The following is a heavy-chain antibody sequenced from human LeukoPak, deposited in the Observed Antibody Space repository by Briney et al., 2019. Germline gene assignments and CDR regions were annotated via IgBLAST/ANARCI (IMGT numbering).Heavy chain of an antibody. V-gene: IGHV4-34*01. CDR3: ARRGMATTTGFDY. Sequence: PSETLSLPCAVYGGSFSGYYWSWIRQPPGKGLEWIGEINHSGSTNYNPSLKSRVTVSVDTSKNQFSLKLSSVTAADTAVYYCARRGMATTTGFDYWGQGTLVTVFS. CDR2: INHSGST. J-gene: IGHJ4*02. D-gene: IGHD5-24*01. CDR1: GGSFSGYY.